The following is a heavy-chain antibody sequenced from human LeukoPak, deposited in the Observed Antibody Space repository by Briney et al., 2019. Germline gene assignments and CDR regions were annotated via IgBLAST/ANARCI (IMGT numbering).Heavy chain of an antibody. Sequence: SETLSLTCTVPAGSISGYYWTWIRQPPGKGLEWLGHIYYSGSTKYNPSLTSRVTISLDTSKNQFSLVLSSVTAADTAVYYCARSVAVPGTEIDFWGQGTLVTVSS. CDR2: IYYSGST. D-gene: IGHD6-19*01. V-gene: IGHV4-59*01. CDR3: ARSVAVPGTEIDF. J-gene: IGHJ4*02. CDR1: AGSISGYY.